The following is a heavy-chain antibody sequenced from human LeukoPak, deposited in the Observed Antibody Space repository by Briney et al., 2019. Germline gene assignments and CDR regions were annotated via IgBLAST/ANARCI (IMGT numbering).Heavy chain of an antibody. CDR3: ARRRDLYPGSYYPFDY. J-gene: IGHJ4*02. D-gene: IGHD1-26*01. Sequence: GESLKISCKGPGYSFTNFWIGWVRQMPGRGLEWMGIVYPGDSETRYSPSFQGQVTISADKSISTACLQWNSLKASDTAMYYCARRRDLYPGSYYPFDYWGQGTLVTVSS. CDR2: VYPGDSET. V-gene: IGHV5-51*01. CDR1: GYSFTNFW.